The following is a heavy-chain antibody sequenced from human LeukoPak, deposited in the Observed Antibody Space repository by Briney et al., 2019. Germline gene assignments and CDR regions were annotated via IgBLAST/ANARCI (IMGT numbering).Heavy chain of an antibody. CDR1: GDSVSSNSVA. CDR2: TYYTSKWNN. V-gene: IGHV6-1*01. Sequence: SQTLSLTCAISGDSVSSNSVAWNWFRQSPSRGLEWLGRTYYTSKWNNDCAESVQSRIAVNPDTSKNQFSLYLNSVTLEDTAVYYCARQASRRFDPWGQGTLVTVSS. CDR3: ARQASRRFDP. J-gene: IGHJ5*02.